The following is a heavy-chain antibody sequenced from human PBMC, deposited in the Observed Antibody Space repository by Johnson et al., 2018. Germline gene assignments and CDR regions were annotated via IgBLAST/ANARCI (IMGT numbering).Heavy chain of an antibody. CDR1: GYTYTSYD. J-gene: IGHJ3*02. Sequence: QVQLVQSGAEVKKPGSSVKVSCKASGYTYTSYDINWVRQATGQGLEWMGWMNPNSGNTGYAQKFQGRVTMTRTTSISTAYMELSSLKSEDTAVYYCARGASQYYYDSSGYHDAFDIWGQGTMVTVSS. CDR3: ARGASQYYYDSSGYHDAFDI. D-gene: IGHD3-22*01. V-gene: IGHV1-8*01. CDR2: MNPNSGNT.